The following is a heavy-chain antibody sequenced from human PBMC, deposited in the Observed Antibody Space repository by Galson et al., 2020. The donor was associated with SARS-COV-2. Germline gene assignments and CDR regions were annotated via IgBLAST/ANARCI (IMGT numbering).Heavy chain of an antibody. CDR3: ARRGLGYCSSTSCSSAFDI. CDR2: IYYSGST. Sequence: SETLSLTCTVSGGSISSYYWSWIRQPPGKGLEWIGYIYYSGSTNYNPSLKSRVTISVDTSKNQFSLKLSSVTAADTAVYYCARRGLGYCSSTSCSSAFDIWGQGTMVTVSS. V-gene: IGHV4-59*08. D-gene: IGHD2-2*01. CDR1: GGSISSYY. J-gene: IGHJ3*02.